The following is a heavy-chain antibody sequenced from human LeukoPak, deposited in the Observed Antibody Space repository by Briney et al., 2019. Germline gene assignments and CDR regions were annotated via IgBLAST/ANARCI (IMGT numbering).Heavy chain of an antibody. Sequence: SETLSLTCTVSGGSISSSSYYWGWIRQPPGKGLEWIGSIYYSGITYYNPSLKSRVTISVDTSKNQFSLKLTSVTAADTAVYYCAKYFCAGQCSHFDSWGQGTLVTVSS. D-gene: IGHD2-21*01. CDR3: AKYFCAGQCSHFDS. CDR2: IYYSGIT. J-gene: IGHJ4*02. V-gene: IGHV4-39*07. CDR1: GGSISSSSYY.